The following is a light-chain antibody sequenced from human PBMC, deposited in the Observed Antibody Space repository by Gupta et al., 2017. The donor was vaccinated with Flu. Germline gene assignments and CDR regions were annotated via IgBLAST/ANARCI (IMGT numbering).Light chain of an antibody. V-gene: IGKV2-28*01. CDR2: LGS. Sequence: DIVMTQSPLSLPVTPGEPASISCRSSQSLLHSNGYSYLDWYLQKPGQSPQLLIYLGSNRASGVPDRFSGSGSGTDFTLKISRVEAEDVGVYYCRQSLQTPRTFGQGTKVEIK. CDR3: RQSLQTPRT. J-gene: IGKJ1*01. CDR1: QSLLHSNGYSY.